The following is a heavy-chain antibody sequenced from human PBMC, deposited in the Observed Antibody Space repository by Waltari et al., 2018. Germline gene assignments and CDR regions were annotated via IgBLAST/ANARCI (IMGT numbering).Heavy chain of an antibody. Sequence: QLVESGCCVIKPGGSLRLSCAASGSTCSTHYITQIRQAPGQTLDWVSAVYRGGRIYYVDSVKGRITIARDNYKNTLDVQMNSLRAEDTAVDYCASDARSGQDYSICWYYVFDYWGQGTLVTVSS. J-gene: IGHJ4*02. CDR1: GSTCSTHY. V-gene: IGHV3-53*01. CDR3: ASDARSGQDYSICWYYVFDY. D-gene: IGHD6-19*01. CDR2: VYRGGRI.